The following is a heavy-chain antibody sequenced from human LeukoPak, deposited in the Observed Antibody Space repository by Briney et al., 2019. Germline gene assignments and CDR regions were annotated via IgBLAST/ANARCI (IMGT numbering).Heavy chain of an antibody. V-gene: IGHV3-49*04. CDR2: IRSKAYGGTT. Sequence: GGSLRLSCTASGFTVGDYAMSWVRQAPGKGLEWVGFIRSKAYGGTTEYAASVKGRFTISRDDSKSIAYLQMNSLKTEDTAVYYCTKTTVTIEAYFDYWGQGTLVTVSS. CDR1: GFTVGDYA. CDR3: TKTTVTIEAYFDY. J-gene: IGHJ4*02. D-gene: IGHD4-17*01.